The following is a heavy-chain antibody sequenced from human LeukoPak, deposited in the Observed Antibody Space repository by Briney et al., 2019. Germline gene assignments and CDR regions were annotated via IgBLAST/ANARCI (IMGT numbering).Heavy chain of an antibody. CDR2: IKQDGSEK. CDR3: AREVLLLWFGESTDAFDI. J-gene: IGHJ3*02. V-gene: IGHV3-7*03. D-gene: IGHD3-10*01. CDR1: GFTFSSYW. Sequence: GGSLRLSCAASGFTFSSYWMSWVRQAPGKGLEWVANIKQDGSEKYYVDSVKGRFTISRGNAKNSLYLQMNSLRAEDTAVYYCAREVLLLWFGESTDAFDIWGHGTMVTVPS.